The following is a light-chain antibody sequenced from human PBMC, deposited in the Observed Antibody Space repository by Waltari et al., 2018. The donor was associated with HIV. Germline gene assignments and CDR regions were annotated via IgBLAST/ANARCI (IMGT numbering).Light chain of an antibody. CDR3: SAWDSSLGAWV. J-gene: IGLJ3*02. Sequence: QAGLTQPPSVSKGLKQTATLTCAGHSDNVGYQGVAWLQQHQGHPPKLLSYRNDDRPSGVSERFSTSRSGNTAFLTITELQPEDETDYFCSAWDSSLGAWVFGGGTRLTVL. CDR2: RND. CDR1: SDNVGYQG. V-gene: IGLV10-54*01.